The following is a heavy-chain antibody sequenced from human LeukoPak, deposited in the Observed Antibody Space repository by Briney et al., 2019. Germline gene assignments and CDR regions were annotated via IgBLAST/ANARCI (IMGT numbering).Heavy chain of an antibody. CDR1: GFTFSSYG. CDR3: AKEAEGYDSSGYYSLEAVFQH. D-gene: IGHD3-22*01. V-gene: IGHV3-33*06. J-gene: IGHJ1*01. Sequence: GRSLRLSCAASGFTFSSYGMHWVRQAPGKGLEWVAVIWYDGSNKYYADSVKGRFTISRDNSKNTLYLQMNSLRAEDTAVYYCAKEAEGYDSSGYYSLEAVFQHWGQGTLVTVSS. CDR2: IWYDGSNK.